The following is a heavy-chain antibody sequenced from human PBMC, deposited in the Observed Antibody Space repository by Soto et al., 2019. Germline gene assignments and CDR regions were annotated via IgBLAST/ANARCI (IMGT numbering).Heavy chain of an antibody. CDR3: AKALSYSNYETLDY. D-gene: IGHD4-4*01. CDR1: GFTFSSYA. Sequence: PGGSLRLSCAASGFTFSSYAMSWVRQAPGKGLEWVSAISGSGGSTYYADSVKGRFTISRDNSKNTLYLQMNNLRAEDTAVYYCAKALSYSNYETLDYWGQGTLVTVSS. V-gene: IGHV3-23*01. CDR2: ISGSGGST. J-gene: IGHJ4*02.